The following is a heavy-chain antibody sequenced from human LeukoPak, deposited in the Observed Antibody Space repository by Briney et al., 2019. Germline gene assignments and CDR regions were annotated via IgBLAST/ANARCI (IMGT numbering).Heavy chain of an antibody. CDR3: ARENVTHLDY. CDR2: IDSRSSSI. D-gene: IGHD1-1*01. J-gene: IGHJ4*02. CDR1: GFTFRTYS. V-gene: IGHV3-48*02. Sequence: PGGSLRLSCAASGFTFRTYSMNWVRQAPGXGLEWVSYIDSRSSSIYYADSVKGRFTISRDNAKNSLYLQMNSLRDEGTAVYYCARENVTHLDYWGQGTLVTVSS.